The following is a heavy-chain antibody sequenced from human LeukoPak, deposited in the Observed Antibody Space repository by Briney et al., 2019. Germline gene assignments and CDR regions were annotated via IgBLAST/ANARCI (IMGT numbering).Heavy chain of an antibody. CDR2: MSGSGSST. D-gene: IGHD6-19*01. Sequence: GGSLRLSCAASGFTFSSYSMNWVRQVPGKGPEWVSGMSGSGSSTDYADSVKGRFTISRDNSKNTLYLQMNSLRAEDTALYYCAKDAQGLVRGGIYFDFWGQGSLVTVST. J-gene: IGHJ4*02. CDR1: GFTFSSYS. V-gene: IGHV3-23*01. CDR3: AKDAQGLVRGGIYFDF.